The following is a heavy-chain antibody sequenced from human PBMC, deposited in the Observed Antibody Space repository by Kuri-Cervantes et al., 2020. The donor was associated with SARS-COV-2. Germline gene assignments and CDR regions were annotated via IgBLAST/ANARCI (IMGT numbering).Heavy chain of an antibody. CDR3: ARPLYCYDSRGYPGSVVGFDI. CDR2: IYPGDSDT. CDR1: GYSFTTYW. D-gene: IGHD3-22*01. V-gene: IGHV5-51*01. Sequence: GGSLRLSCQGSGYSFTTYWIGWVRQMPGKGLEWMGVIYPGDSDTRYSTSFQGQVTISADKSISTAYLQWSSLKASDTAMYYCARPLYCYDSRGYPGSVVGFDIWGQGTMVTVSS. J-gene: IGHJ3*02.